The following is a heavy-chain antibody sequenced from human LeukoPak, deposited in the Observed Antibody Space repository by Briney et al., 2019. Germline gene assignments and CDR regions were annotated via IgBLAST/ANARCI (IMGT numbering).Heavy chain of an antibody. D-gene: IGHD2-2*01. J-gene: IGHJ4*02. Sequence: SETLSPTCTVSGGSISSYYWSWIRQPAGKGLEWIGRIYTSGSTNYNPSLKSRVTMSVDTSKNQFSLKLSSVTAADTAVYYCARDPRCSSTSCYGSYFDYWGQGTLVTVSS. V-gene: IGHV4-4*07. CDR1: GGSISSYY. CDR3: ARDPRCSSTSCYGSYFDY. CDR2: IYTSGST.